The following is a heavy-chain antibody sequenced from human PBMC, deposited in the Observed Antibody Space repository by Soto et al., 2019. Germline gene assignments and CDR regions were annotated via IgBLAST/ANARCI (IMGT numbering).Heavy chain of an antibody. CDR3: AYAYGGPSWPNDAFDV. Sequence: QITLKESGPTLVKPTQTLTLTCIFSGFSFSADGVGVGWIRQPPGKALEWLALIYWDDDTRYSPSLKSRLTIIKDTSKNQVVLTMTNMDPVDTATYYCAYAYGGPSWPNDAFDVWGQGTVVTVSS. CDR1: GFSFSADGVG. J-gene: IGHJ3*01. V-gene: IGHV2-5*02. CDR2: IYWDDDT. D-gene: IGHD2-2*01.